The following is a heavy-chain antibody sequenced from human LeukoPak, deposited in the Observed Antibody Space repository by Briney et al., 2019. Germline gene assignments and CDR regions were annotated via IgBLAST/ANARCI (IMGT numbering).Heavy chain of an antibody. V-gene: IGHV1-2*02. Sequence: GASVKVSCKASGYTFTGYYMHWVRQAPGQGLEWMGWINPNSGGTNYAQKFQGRVTMTRDTSISTAYMELSRLRSDDTAVYYCAREVGGSYSDFDYWGQGTLVTVSS. CDR2: INPNSGGT. CDR3: AREVGGSYSDFDY. CDR1: GYTFTGYY. J-gene: IGHJ4*02. D-gene: IGHD1-26*01.